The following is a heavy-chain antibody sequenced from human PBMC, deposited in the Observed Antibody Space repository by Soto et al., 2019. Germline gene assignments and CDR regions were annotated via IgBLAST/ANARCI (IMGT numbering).Heavy chain of an antibody. D-gene: IGHD5-12*01. CDR1: GFRFDDYN. Sequence: LRLSCAASGFRFDDYNIHWVRQAPGKGLEWVSLITWNGGNSYYADSVKGRFTISRDGTTESVSLQMTSLKREDTGLYFCARETLSYGSDLDVWGQGTTVTVSS. V-gene: IGHV3-43*01. CDR3: ARETLSYGSDLDV. J-gene: IGHJ6*02. CDR2: ITWNGGNS.